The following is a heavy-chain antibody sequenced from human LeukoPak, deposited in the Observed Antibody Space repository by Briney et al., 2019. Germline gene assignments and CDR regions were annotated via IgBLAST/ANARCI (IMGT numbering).Heavy chain of an antibody. D-gene: IGHD2-15*01. J-gene: IGHJ5*02. V-gene: IGHV3-33*08. CDR2: IWYDGSNK. CDR3: ARSRYCSGGSCPNWFDP. CDR1: GFTFSSYA. Sequence: GRSLRLSCAASGFTFSSYAMHWVRQAPGKGLEWVAVIWYDGSNKYYADSVKGRFTISRDNSKNTLYLQMNSLRAEDTAVYCCARSRYCSGGSCPNWFDPWGQGTLVTVSS.